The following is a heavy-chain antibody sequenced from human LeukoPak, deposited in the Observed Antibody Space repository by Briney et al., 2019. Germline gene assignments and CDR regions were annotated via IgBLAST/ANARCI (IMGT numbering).Heavy chain of an antibody. CDR2: IYYSGNT. CDR3: ARVRGHRFDP. Sequence: SETLSLTCTVSGASISSGDYYWSWIRQPPGKGLEWIGYIYYSGNTYYNPSLKSRVTISVDTSKNQFSLKLSSVTAADTAVYYCARVRGHRFDPWGQGTLVTVSS. J-gene: IGHJ5*02. D-gene: IGHD2-15*01. V-gene: IGHV4-30-4*08. CDR1: GASISSGDYY.